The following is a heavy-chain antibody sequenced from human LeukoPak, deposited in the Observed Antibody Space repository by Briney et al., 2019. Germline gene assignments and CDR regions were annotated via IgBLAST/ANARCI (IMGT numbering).Heavy chain of an antibody. V-gene: IGHV4-59*01. J-gene: IGHJ6*03. CDR2: IYYSGST. Sequence: SETLSLTCTVSGGSISSYYWSWIRQPPGKGLEWIGYIYYSGSTNYNPSLKSRVTISVDTSKNQFSLKLSSVTAADTAVYYCARGTYSSSWMDYYYYMDVWGKGTTVTVSS. D-gene: IGHD6-13*01. CDR3: ARGTYSSSWMDYYYYMDV. CDR1: GGSISSYY.